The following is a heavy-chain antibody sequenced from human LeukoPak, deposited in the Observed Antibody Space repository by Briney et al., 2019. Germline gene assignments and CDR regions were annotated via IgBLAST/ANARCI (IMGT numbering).Heavy chain of an antibody. CDR1: GFTVSSNY. D-gene: IGHD3-22*01. J-gene: IGHJ3*02. CDR2: IYSGGST. V-gene: IGHV3-66*01. CDR3: ARDDSSGFDAFDI. Sequence: PGGSLRLSCAASGFTVSSNYMSWVRQAPGKGLEWVSVIYSGGSTYYADSVKGRFTIPRDNSKNTLYLQMNSLRAEDTAVYYCARDDSSGFDAFDIWGQGTMVTVSS.